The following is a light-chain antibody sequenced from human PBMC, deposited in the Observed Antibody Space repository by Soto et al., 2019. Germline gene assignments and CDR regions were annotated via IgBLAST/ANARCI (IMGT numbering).Light chain of an antibody. V-gene: IGKV3-15*01. Sequence: EIVMTQSPATPSVSPGERATLSCRASQSVSSNLAWYQQKPGQTPRLLIYVASPRATGIPARFSGSGSGTEFTFTICILQSEDFAVYYCQQYNNWPETFGQGTKV. J-gene: IGKJ1*01. CDR1: QSVSSN. CDR2: VAS. CDR3: QQYNNWPET.